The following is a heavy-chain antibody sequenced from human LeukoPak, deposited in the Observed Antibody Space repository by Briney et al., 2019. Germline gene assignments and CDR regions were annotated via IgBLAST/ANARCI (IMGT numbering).Heavy chain of an antibody. CDR2: IKRKSDGGTT. J-gene: IGHJ4*02. Sequence: GGFLRLSCAASGLTFSNAWMSWVRQAPGKGLDWVGRIKRKSDGGTTDYAAPVKGRFTISRDDSKNTLYLQMNSLKSEDTAVYYCTTELDIRPNHYWGQGTLVTVSS. V-gene: IGHV3-15*01. CDR1: GLTFSNAW. CDR3: TTELDIRPNHY. D-gene: IGHD3-22*01.